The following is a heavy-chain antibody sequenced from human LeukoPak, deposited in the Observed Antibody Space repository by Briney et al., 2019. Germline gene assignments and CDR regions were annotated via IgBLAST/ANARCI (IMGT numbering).Heavy chain of an antibody. V-gene: IGHV4-4*02. CDR1: GGSISSSNW. D-gene: IGHD2/OR15-2a*01. CDR3: AKGGSTNFYYGDV. Sequence: PSETLSLTCAVSGGSISSSNWWSWVRQPPGKGLEWIGEIYHSGSTNYNPSLKSRVTISVDTSKNQFSLKLSSVTAADTAVYYCAKGGSTNFYYGDVWGQGTTVTVSS. CDR2: IYHSGST. J-gene: IGHJ6*02.